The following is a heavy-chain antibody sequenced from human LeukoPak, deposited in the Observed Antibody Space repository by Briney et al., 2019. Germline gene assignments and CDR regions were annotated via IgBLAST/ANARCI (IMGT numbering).Heavy chain of an antibody. CDR2: ISSISSLI. V-gene: IGHV3-21*01. CDR3: AKVDRGDYSSSPVPYYNYYMNV. CDR1: GFTFSYYS. J-gene: IGHJ6*03. D-gene: IGHD6-13*01. Sequence: GGSLRLSWAASGFTFSYYSMNWVRRAPGRGLEWFSCISSISSLIFYSDSVRGRFTISRDNAKNLLYLHMNSLRVEDTAVYYCAKVDRGDYSSSPVPYYNYYMNVWGKGTTVTVSS.